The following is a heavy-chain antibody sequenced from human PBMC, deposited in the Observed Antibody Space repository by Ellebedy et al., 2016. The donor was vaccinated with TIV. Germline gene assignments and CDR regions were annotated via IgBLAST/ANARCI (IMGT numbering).Heavy chain of an antibody. CDR2: IYYSGST. J-gene: IGHJ6*02. V-gene: IGHV4-59*08. CDR3: ARAGIVVVPAANYYYGMDV. CDR1: GGSISSYY. D-gene: IGHD2-2*01. Sequence: SETLSLXXAVSGGSISSYYWSWIRQPPGKGLEWIGYIYYSGSTNYNPSLKSRVTISVDTSKNQFSLKLSSVTAADTAVYYCARAGIVVVPAANYYYGMDVWGQGTTVTVSS.